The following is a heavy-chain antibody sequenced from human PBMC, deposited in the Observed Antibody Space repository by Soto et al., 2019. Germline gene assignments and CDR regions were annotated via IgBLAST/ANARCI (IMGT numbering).Heavy chain of an antibody. V-gene: IGHV4-39*01. CDR2: IYYSGST. CDR3: ASPKIAFYNWFDP. D-gene: IGHD3-3*02. CDR1: GGPVSSGGYY. J-gene: IGHJ5*02. Sequence: SETLSLTCTVSGGPVSSGGYYWSWIRQHPGKGLEWIGYIYYSGSTYYNPSLKSRVTISVDTSKNQFSLKLSSVTAADTAVYYCASPKIAFYNWFDPWGQGTLVTVSS.